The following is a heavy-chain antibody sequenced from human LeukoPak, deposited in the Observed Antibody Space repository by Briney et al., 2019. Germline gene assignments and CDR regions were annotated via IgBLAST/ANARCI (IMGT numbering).Heavy chain of an antibody. CDR3: ARSPQLRYFDWLRGAYFDY. Sequence: GGSLRLSCAASGFTFDNYAMHWVRQAPGKGLEWVSGISWNSGSIGYADSVKGRFTISRDNAKNSLYLQMNSLRAEDTAVYYCARSPQLRYFDWLRGAYFDYWGQGTLVTVSS. V-gene: IGHV3-9*01. D-gene: IGHD3-9*01. CDR2: ISWNSGSI. CDR1: GFTFDNYA. J-gene: IGHJ4*02.